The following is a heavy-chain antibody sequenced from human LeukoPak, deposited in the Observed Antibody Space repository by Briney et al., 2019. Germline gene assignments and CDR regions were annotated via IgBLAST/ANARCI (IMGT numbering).Heavy chain of an antibody. CDR3: ARGSIAAAGTNY. V-gene: IGHV1-69*02. Sequence: SVKVSCKASGGTFSSYTISWVRQAPGQWLEWMGRIIPILGIANYAQKFQGRVTITADKSTSTAYREPSSLRSEDTAVYYCARGSIAAAGTNYWGQGALVTVSS. CDR1: GGTFSSYT. CDR2: IIPILGIA. J-gene: IGHJ4*02. D-gene: IGHD6-13*01.